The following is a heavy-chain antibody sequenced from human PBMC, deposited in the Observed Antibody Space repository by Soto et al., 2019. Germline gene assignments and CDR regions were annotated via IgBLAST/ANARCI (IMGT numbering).Heavy chain of an antibody. V-gene: IGHV3-74*01. CDR2: INSDGSTT. CDR3: ARGQGGGYYHDY. Sequence: EVQLVESGGGLVQPGGSLRLSCAASGFTFNSYWMHWVRQVPGKGLVWVSRINSDGSTTYYADSAKGRFTISRDNAKNTVYLHVNSLTAEDTAVFYCARGQGGGYYHDYWGQGTLVTVAS. J-gene: IGHJ4*02. D-gene: IGHD3-22*01. CDR1: GFTFNSYW.